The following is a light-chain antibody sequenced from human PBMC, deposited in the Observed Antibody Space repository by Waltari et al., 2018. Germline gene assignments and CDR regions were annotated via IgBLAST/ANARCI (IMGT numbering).Light chain of an antibody. CDR2: LDSDGSH. Sequence: QLALTQSPSASASLGASVKPTCTLSSGHSDYSIAWHQQQQEKGPRYLMKLDSDGSHTMGDGIPHRFSGSSSGAERYLTISSLQYEDEADYYCQTWGTGFVVFGGGTKLTVL. J-gene: IGLJ2*01. V-gene: IGLV4-69*01. CDR3: QTWGTGFVV. CDR1: SGHSDYS.